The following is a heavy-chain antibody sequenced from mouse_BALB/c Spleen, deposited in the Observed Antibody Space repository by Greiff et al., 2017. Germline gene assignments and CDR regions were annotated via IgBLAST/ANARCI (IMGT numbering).Heavy chain of an antibody. CDR3: ARDEGELGRFAY. V-gene: IGHV5-15*02. Sequence: EVNVVESGGGLVQPGGSRKLSCAASGFTFSDYGMAWVRQAPGKGPEWVAFISNLAYSIYYADTVTGRFTISRENAKNTLYLEMSSLRSEDTAMYYCARDEGELGRFAYWGQGTLVTVSA. J-gene: IGHJ3*01. CDR2: ISNLAYSI. CDR1: GFTFSDYG. D-gene: IGHD4-1*01.